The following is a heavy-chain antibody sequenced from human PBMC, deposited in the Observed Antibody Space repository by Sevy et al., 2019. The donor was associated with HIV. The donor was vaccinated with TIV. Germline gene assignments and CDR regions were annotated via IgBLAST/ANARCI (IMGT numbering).Heavy chain of an antibody. CDR1: GFTFSDYY. J-gene: IGHJ5*02. CDR2: ISSSGSTI. D-gene: IGHD4-17*01. CDR3: AKGLRGTTTNNWFDP. V-gene: IGHV3-11*01. Sequence: GGSLRLSCAASGFTFSDYYMSWIRQAPGKGLEWVSYISSSGSTIYYADSVKGRFTISRDNAKNSLYLQMNSLRAEDTAVYYCAKGLRGTTTNNWFDPWGQGTLVTVSS.